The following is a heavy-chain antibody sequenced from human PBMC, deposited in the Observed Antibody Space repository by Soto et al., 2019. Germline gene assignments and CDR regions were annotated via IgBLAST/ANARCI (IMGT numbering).Heavy chain of an antibody. D-gene: IGHD6-13*01. CDR2: IHPGDSDT. Sequence: GESLKISGQGSGCSFTNYWVGWVRQIPGRGLEWMGIIHPGDSDTRYSPFFQGQVTISADKSISTAYLQWSSLKASDTAMYYCARHNRYSSTWFEGWFDPWGQGTLVTVS. CDR1: GCSFTNYW. J-gene: IGHJ5*02. CDR3: ARHNRYSSTWFEGWFDP. V-gene: IGHV5-51*01.